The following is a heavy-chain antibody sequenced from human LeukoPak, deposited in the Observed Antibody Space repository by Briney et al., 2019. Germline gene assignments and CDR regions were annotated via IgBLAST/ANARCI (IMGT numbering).Heavy chain of an antibody. J-gene: IGHJ5*02. Sequence: SVQVSCKASGGTFRSHGLSWVGQAPGHRLEWMGVIIPIFGTANYAQKFHGRDTITEDESTSTAYMELSSLRSEGTAVYYCARGMGDYVSQNWFDPWGQGTLVTVSS. D-gene: IGHD4-17*01. CDR2: IIPIFGTA. CDR3: ARGMGDYVSQNWFDP. CDR1: GGTFRSHG. V-gene: IGHV1-69*13.